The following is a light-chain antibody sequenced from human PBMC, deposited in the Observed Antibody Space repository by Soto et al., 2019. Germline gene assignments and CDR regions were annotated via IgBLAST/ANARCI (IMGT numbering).Light chain of an antibody. Sequence: QSVLTQAPSASGTPGQRVTISCSGSSSNIGNNYVSWYQLLPGTAPKLLIYSHNQRPSGVPDRFSGSKSGTSASLAINGLRSEDEADYYCAVWDDSLSGSYIFGTGTKVTVL. CDR1: SSNIGNNY. V-gene: IGLV1-47*02. J-gene: IGLJ1*01. CDR3: AVWDDSLSGSYI. CDR2: SHN.